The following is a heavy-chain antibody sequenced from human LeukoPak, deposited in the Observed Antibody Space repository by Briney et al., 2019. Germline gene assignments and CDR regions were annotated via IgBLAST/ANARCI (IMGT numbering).Heavy chain of an antibody. CDR3: AARSIPPLGDAFDI. D-gene: IGHD2-2*01. J-gene: IGHJ3*02. CDR1: GFTFSSYG. V-gene: IGHV3-33*01. Sequence: PGGSLRLSCAASGFTFSSYGMHWVRQAPGKGLEWVAVIWYDGSNKYYADSVKGRFTISRDNSKNTLYLQMNSLRAEDTAVYYCAARSIPPLGDAFDIWGQGTMVTVSS. CDR2: IWYDGSNK.